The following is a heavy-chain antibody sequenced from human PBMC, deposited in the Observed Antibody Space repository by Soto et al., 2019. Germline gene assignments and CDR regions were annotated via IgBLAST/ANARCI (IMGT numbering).Heavy chain of an antibody. CDR3: ARENVDIVATFLNYYYYYGMDV. D-gene: IGHD5-12*01. V-gene: IGHV3-7*01. CDR2: IKQDGSEK. J-gene: IGHJ6*04. CDR1: GFTFSSYW. Sequence: SWGSLRLSCAASGFTFSSYWMSWVRQAPGKGLEWVANIKQDGSEKYYVDSVKGRFTISRDNAKNSLYLQMNSLRAEDTAVYYCARENVDIVATFLNYYYYYGMDVWGKGTTVTVSS.